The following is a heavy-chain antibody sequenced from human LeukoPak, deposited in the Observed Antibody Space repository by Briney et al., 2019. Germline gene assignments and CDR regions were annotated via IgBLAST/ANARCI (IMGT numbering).Heavy chain of an antibody. V-gene: IGHV3-7*03. CDR1: GFPFNNYA. Sequence: GGSLRLSCAASGFPFNNYAMSWVRQAPGKELERVANIKQDGSEKYYVDSVKGRFTISRDNAKNSLYLQMSSLRVEDTAVYYCAKVPVVVVSATHFDHWGQGTLVTVSS. J-gene: IGHJ4*02. CDR3: AKVPVVVVSATHFDH. D-gene: IGHD2-15*01. CDR2: IKQDGSEK.